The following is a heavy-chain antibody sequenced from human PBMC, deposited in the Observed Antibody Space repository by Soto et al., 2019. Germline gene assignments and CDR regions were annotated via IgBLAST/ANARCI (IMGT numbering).Heavy chain of an antibody. J-gene: IGHJ4*02. V-gene: IGHV1-69*02. CDR1: GGTFSSYT. D-gene: IGHD3-10*01. CDR2: IIPILGIA. Sequence: GASVKVSCKASGGTFSSYTISWVRQAPGQGLEWMGRIIPILGIANYAQKFQGRVTLTADKSTSTAYMELSSLRSEDTAVYYCAARENMVRPFDYWGQGTLVTVSS. CDR3: AARENMVRPFDY.